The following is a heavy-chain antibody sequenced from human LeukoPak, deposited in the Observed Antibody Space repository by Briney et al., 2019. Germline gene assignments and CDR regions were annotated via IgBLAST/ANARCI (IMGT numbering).Heavy chain of an antibody. V-gene: IGHV4-4*07. Sequence: SETLSLTCTVSGGSISSYYWSWIRQPAGKGRGWIGRVYASGSTNYNPSLKSRVTMSVDTSKSQFSLKLNSVTAADTAVYYCARDSYDSSLGYWGQGTLVTVSS. CDR2: VYASGST. J-gene: IGHJ4*02. CDR3: ARDSYDSSLGY. D-gene: IGHD3-22*01. CDR1: GGSISSYY.